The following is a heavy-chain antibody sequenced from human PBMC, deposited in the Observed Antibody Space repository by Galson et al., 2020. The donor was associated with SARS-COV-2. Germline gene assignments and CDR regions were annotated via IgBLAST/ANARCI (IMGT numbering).Heavy chain of an antibody. CDR2: IKSKTDGGTT. V-gene: IGHV3-15*07. CDR1: GFTFNNAW. CDR3: VTDPYPDAFDI. J-gene: IGHJ3*02. Sequence: GGSLRLSCAASGFTFNNAWMNWVRQAPGKGLEWVGRIKSKTDGGTTDYAAPVKGRFTISRDDSENTLYLQMDSLKSEDTAVYYRVTDPYPDAFDIWGQGAMVTVSS.